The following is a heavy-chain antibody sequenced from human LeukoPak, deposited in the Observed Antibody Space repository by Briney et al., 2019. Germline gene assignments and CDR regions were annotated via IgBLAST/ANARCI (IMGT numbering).Heavy chain of an antibody. J-gene: IGHJ4*02. CDR2: INPNSGGT. CDR3: ASSKLLWFGKAIEPFDY. D-gene: IGHD3-10*01. Sequence: ASVKVSCKASGYTFTGYYMHWVRQAPGQGLEWMGWINPNSGGTNYAQKFQGRVTMTRDTSISTAYMELSRLRSDDTAVYYCASSKLLWFGKAIEPFDYWGQGTLVTVSS. CDR1: GYTFTGYY. V-gene: IGHV1-2*02.